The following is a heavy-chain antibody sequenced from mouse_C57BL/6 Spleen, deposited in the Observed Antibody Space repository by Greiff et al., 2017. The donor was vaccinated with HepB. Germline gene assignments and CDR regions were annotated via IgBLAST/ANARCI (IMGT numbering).Heavy chain of an antibody. Sequence: QVQLQQSGPELVKPGASVKLSCKASGYTFTSSDINWVKQRPGQGLEWIGWIYPRDGSTKYNEKFKGKATLTVDTSSSTAYMELHSLTSEDSAVYFCARGRGFYAMDYWGQGTSVTVSS. D-gene: IGHD1-1*02. J-gene: IGHJ4*01. V-gene: IGHV1-85*01. CDR2: IYPRDGST. CDR1: GYTFTSSD. CDR3: ARGRGFYAMDY.